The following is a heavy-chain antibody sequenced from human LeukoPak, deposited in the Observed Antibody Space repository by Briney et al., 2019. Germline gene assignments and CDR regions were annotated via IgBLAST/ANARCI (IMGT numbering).Heavy chain of an antibody. J-gene: IGHJ4*02. CDR2: MNHSGST. Sequence: SETLSLTCAVYGGSFSGYYWSWIRQPPGKGLEWIGEMNHSGSTIYNPSLKSRVTISVDTSTNQFSLKLSSVTAADTAVYYCAIGDGNSVFSLGYWGQGTLVTVSS. V-gene: IGHV4-34*01. D-gene: IGHD4-23*01. CDR3: AIGDGNSVFSLGY. CDR1: GGSFSGYY.